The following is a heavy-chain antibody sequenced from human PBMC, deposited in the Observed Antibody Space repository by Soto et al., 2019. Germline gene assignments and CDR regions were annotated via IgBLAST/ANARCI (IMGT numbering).Heavy chain of an antibody. CDR3: ARVFVVPAAMLCPYYYYYMDV. V-gene: IGHV4-59*01. CDR1: GGSISSYY. Sequence: SETLSLTCTVSGGSISSYYWSWIRQPPGKGLEWIGYIYYSGSTNYNPSLKSRVTISVDTSKNQFSLKLSSVTAADTAVYYCARVFVVPAAMLCPYYYYYMDVWGKGTTVTVSS. CDR2: IYYSGST. J-gene: IGHJ6*03. D-gene: IGHD2-2*01.